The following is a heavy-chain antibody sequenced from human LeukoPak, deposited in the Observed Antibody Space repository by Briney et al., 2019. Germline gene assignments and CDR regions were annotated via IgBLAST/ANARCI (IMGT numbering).Heavy chain of an antibody. CDR1: GDSLTSGSRY. CDR3: ARHRPEYSGNHFDH. CDR2: FYSSTRT. Sequence: PSQTLSLTCTVSGDSLTSGSRYWSWIRQPAGKGLEWIGHFYSSTRTTYNPSLESRVTISGDTSKNQFSLKLSSVSAADTAVYYCARHRPEYSGNHFDHWGQGTLVTVSS. J-gene: IGHJ4*02. V-gene: IGHV4-61*09. D-gene: IGHD1-26*01.